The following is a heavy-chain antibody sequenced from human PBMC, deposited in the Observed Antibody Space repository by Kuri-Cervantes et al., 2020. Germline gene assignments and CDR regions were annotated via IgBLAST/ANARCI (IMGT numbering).Heavy chain of an antibody. Sequence: SETLSLTCAVYGGSFSGYYWSWIRQPPGKGLEWIGEINHSGSTNYNPSLKSRVTISVDTSKNQFSLKLSSVTAADTAVYYCARATPTYYYGSGSYLPNDYWGQGTLVTVSS. CDR2: INHSGST. V-gene: IGHV4-34*01. CDR3: ARATPTYYYGSGSYLPNDY. D-gene: IGHD3-10*01. CDR1: GGSFSGYY. J-gene: IGHJ4*02.